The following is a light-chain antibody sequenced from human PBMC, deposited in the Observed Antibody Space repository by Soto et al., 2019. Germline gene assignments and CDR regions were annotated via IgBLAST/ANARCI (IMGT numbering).Light chain of an antibody. CDR1: SSDVGNYNL. J-gene: IGLJ1*01. CDR2: EGS. Sequence: QSALTQPASVSGSPGQSFTISCTGTSSDVGNYNLVSWYQQHPGKAPKLMIYEGSKRPSGVSNRFSGSKSGNTASLTISILQAEDEADYYCCSYAGSSTYVFGTGTKLTVL. V-gene: IGLV2-23*01. CDR3: CSYAGSSTYV.